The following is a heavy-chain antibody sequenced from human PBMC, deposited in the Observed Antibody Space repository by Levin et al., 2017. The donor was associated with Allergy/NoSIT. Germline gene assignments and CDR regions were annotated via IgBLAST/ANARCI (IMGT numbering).Heavy chain of an antibody. CDR1: GGSISSGSYY. CDR3: ARAKTWGILTGFVNWFDP. J-gene: IGHJ5*02. V-gene: IGHV4-61*02. Sequence: KSSETLSLTCTVSGGSISSGSYYWSWIRQPAGKGLELIGLIYTSGSTNYNPSLKSRVTTSIDTSKNQFSLNLTSVTAADTAVYYCARAKTWGILTGFVNWFDPWGQGTLVTVSS. CDR2: IYTSGST. D-gene: IGHD3-9*01.